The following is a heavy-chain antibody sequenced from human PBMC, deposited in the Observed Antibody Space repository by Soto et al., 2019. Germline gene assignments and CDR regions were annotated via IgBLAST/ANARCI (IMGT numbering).Heavy chain of an antibody. J-gene: IGHJ3*02. V-gene: IGHV4-31*03. CDR1: GGSMSSGGYY. Sequence: TLSLTCPVSGGSMSSGGYYWSWIRQHPGKGLEWIGYIYYSGSTYYNPSLKSRVTISVDTSKNQFSLKLSSVTAADTAVYYCARAGYYDSSGYYQGPDAFDIWGQGTMVTVSS. CDR2: IYYSGST. CDR3: ARAGYYDSSGYYQGPDAFDI. D-gene: IGHD3-22*01.